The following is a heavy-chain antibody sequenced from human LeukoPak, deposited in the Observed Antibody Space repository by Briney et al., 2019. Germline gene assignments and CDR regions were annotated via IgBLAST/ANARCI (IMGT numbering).Heavy chain of an antibody. V-gene: IGHV3-30*18. Sequence: HTGGSLRLSCAASGFTFSSYGMHWVRQAPGKGLEWVAVISYDGSNKYYADSVKGRFTISRDNSKNTLYLQINSLRAEDTAVYYCAKVRCDNSGWYYLDTWGQGTLLTVSS. CDR1: GFTFSSYG. J-gene: IGHJ4*02. CDR3: AKVRCDNSGWYYLDT. D-gene: IGHD6-19*01. CDR2: ISYDGSNK.